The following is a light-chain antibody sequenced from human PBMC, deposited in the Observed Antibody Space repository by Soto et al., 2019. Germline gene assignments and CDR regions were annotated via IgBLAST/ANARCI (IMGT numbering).Light chain of an antibody. CDR2: DNN. Sequence: QSVLTQPPSVSGAPGQTVTISCTGSNANLGTGYDVHWYQQLPGTAPKLLLYDNNSRPSGVPDRFSGSRSGTSATLAITGLQAEDEADYYCQSYDSRLSPSVFGGGTKLTVL. V-gene: IGLV1-40*01. CDR1: NANLGTGYD. CDR3: QSYDSRLSPSV. J-gene: IGLJ2*01.